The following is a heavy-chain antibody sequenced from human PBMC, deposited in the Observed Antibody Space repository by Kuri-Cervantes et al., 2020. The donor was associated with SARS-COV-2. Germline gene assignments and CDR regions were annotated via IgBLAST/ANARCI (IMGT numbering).Heavy chain of an antibody. CDR2: ISAYNGNT. CDR1: GYTFTSYG. V-gene: IGHV1-18*01. D-gene: IGHD1-14*01. J-gene: IGHJ4*02. CDR3: ATSYAAFLRYPFY. Sequence: ASVKVSCKASGYTFTSYGISWVRQAPGQGLEWMGWISAYNGNTNYAQKFQGRVTMTEDTSTDTAYMELSSLRSEDTAVYYCATSYAAFLRYPFYWGQGTLVTVSS.